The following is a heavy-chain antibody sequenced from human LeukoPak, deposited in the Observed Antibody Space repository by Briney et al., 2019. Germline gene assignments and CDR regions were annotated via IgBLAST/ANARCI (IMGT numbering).Heavy chain of an antibody. CDR2: IRGSGGTT. J-gene: IGHJ4*02. Sequence: GGSLRLSCTASGFTFSTYAMSWVRQAPGKGLEWVSLIRGSGGTTYYADSVKARFTISRDNSKNTLYLQMNSLRAEDTAVYYCAKTYCSSPSCFSPDYWGQGTLVTVSS. CDR1: GFTFSTYA. CDR3: AKTYCSSPSCFSPDY. D-gene: IGHD2-2*01. V-gene: IGHV3-23*01.